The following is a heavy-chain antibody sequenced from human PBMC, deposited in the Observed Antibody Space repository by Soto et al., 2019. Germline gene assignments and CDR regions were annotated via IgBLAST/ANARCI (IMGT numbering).Heavy chain of an antibody. D-gene: IGHD2-2*01. CDR1: GGTFSSYA. CDR2: IIPIFGTA. J-gene: IGHJ5*02. V-gene: IGHV1-69*06. Sequence: QVQLVQSGAEVKKPGSSVKVSCKASGGTFSSYAISWVRQAPGQGLEWMGGIIPIFGTANYAQKFQGRVTITADKSTSTAYMELSSLRSEDTAVYYCARGCSSTSGYRGPNWFDPWGQGTLVTVSS. CDR3: ARGCSSTSGYRGPNWFDP.